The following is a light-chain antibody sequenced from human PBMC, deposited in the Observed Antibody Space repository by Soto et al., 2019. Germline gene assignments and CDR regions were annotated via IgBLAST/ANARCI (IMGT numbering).Light chain of an antibody. J-gene: IGKJ1*01. CDR2: DAS. Sequence: EIVLTQSPATLSLSPGERATLSCRASQSVSSYLAWYQQKPGQAPRLLIYDASNRATGIPARFSGSGSGTDFTLTISSLEPEDVAVYYCQQYYTTPTWTFGQGTKVEV. CDR1: QSVSSY. V-gene: IGKV3-11*01. CDR3: QQYYTTPTWT.